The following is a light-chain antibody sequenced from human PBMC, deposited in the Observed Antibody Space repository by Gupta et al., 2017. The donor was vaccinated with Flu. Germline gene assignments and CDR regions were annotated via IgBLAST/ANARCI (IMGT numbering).Light chain of an antibody. J-gene: IGLJ2*01. CDR2: DVI. CDR3: SSYTTTSSRGVV. V-gene: IGLV2-14*03. Sequence: ITITCTASSSDMGGYNYVSWYQQHPGRAPRLMIYDVIDRPSVVSDRFSGSKSGHTASLTIAGLQAEDEADYCSSYTTTSSRGVVFGGGTKVTVL. CDR1: SSDMGGYNY.